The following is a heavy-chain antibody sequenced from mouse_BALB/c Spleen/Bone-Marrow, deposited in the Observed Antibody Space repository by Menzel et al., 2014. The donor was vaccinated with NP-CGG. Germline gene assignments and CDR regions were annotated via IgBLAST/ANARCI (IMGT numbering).Heavy chain of an antibody. D-gene: IGHD1-1*01. CDR2: INPDSSTI. V-gene: IGHV4-1*02. J-gene: IGHJ1*01. CDR1: GFDFSRYW. CDR3: ARLNYYGNLFV. Sequence: EVKLVESGGGLVQPGGSLKFSCAASGFDFSRYWMSWVRQAPGKGLDWIGEINPDSSTIDYTPSLKDKFIISRDNAKNTLYLQMSKVRSEDTALYYCARLNYYGNLFVWGAGTTVTVSS.